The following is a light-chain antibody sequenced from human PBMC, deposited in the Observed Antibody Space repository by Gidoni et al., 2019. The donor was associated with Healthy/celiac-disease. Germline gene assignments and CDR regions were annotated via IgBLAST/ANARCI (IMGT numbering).Light chain of an antibody. CDR3: QQHSNWHPR. CDR2: DAS. Sequence: PPTLPWAPGERATPSCRRSQSVSSYLAWYQQKPGQAPRILIYDASNRAKGSPARFSGSGAGTDDTLTIISLEPEDVAVYYCQQHSNWHPRFXPXTKVDIK. J-gene: IGKJ3*01. V-gene: IGKV3-11*01. CDR1: QSVSSY.